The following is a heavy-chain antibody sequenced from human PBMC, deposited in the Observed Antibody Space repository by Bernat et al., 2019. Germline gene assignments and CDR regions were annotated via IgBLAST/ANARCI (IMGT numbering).Heavy chain of an antibody. V-gene: IGHV4-39*01. CDR2: IYYSGST. CDR1: GGSISSSSYY. J-gene: IGHJ1*01. D-gene: IGHD6-19*01. Sequence: QLQLQESGPGLVKPSETLSLTCTVSGGSISSSSYYWGWIRQPPGKGLEWIGSIYYSGSTYYNPSLKSRVTISVDTSKNQFSLKLSSVTAADTAVYYCARLCLLAVAGTEAEYFQHWGQGTLVTVSS. CDR3: ARLCLLAVAGTEAEYFQH.